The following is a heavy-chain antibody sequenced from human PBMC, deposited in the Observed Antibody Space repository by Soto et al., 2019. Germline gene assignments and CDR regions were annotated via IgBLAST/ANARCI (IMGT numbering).Heavy chain of an antibody. J-gene: IGHJ6*02. V-gene: IGHV1-69*08. CDR3: ARDSRYYGSVSNGMDV. CDR1: GGTFSSYT. Sequence: QVQLVQSGAEVKKPGSSVKVSCKASGGTFSSYTISWVRQAPGQGLEWMGRIIPILGIANYAQKFQGRVTITAAKSTSTAYMELSSLRSEDTAVYYCARDSRYYGSVSNGMDVWGQGTTVTVSS. D-gene: IGHD3-10*01. CDR2: IIPILGIA.